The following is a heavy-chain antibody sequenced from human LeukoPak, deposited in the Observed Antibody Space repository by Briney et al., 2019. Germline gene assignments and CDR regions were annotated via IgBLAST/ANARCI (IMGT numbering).Heavy chain of an antibody. J-gene: IGHJ4*02. CDR2: INPNSGGT. D-gene: IGHD6-19*01. CDR3: ARVGSGWSFDY. CDR1: GYTFSGYN. V-gene: IGHV1-2*02. Sequence: ASLRVSCKAFGYTFSGYNMHWVCQAPGQGLEWMGWINPNSGGTNYAQKFRGRVTMTRDTSISTAYMELSRLRSDDTAVYYCARVGSGWSFDYWGQGTLVTVSS.